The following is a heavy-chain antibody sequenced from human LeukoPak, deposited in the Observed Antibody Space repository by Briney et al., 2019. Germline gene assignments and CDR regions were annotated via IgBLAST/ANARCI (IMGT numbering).Heavy chain of an antibody. CDR3: ARPGLRTKYYFDY. Sequence: PSETLSLTCTVSGGSISSSSYYWGWIRQPPGKGLEWIGSIYYSGSTYYNPSLKSRVTISVDTSKNQFSLKLSSVTAADTAVYYCARPGLRTKYYFDYWGQGTLVTVSS. D-gene: IGHD2-21*02. CDR1: GGSISSSSYY. J-gene: IGHJ4*02. CDR2: IYYSGST. V-gene: IGHV4-39*07.